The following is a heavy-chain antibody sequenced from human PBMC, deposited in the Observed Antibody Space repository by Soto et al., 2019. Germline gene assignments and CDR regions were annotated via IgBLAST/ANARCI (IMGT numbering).Heavy chain of an antibody. D-gene: IGHD2-15*01. CDR1: GYTFTSYG. J-gene: IGHJ5*02. CDR3: AREVAGCSGGSCYGPSIYNWFDP. Sequence: QVQLVQSGAEVKKPGASVKVSCKASGYTFTSYGISWVRQAPGQGLEWMGWISAYNGNTNYAQKLQGRVTMTTDTSTSTADMELRSLRSDDTAVYYCAREVAGCSGGSCYGPSIYNWFDPWGQGTLVTVSS. V-gene: IGHV1-18*01. CDR2: ISAYNGNT.